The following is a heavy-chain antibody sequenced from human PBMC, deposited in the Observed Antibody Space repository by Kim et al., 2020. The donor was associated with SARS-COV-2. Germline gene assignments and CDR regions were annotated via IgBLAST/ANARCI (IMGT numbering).Heavy chain of an antibody. J-gene: IGHJ3*02. Sequence: KGRFSISRDNSKNTLYLQMNSLRAEDTAVYFCARDGRKIVGPTRANAFDIWGQGTMVTVSS. V-gene: IGHV3-66*01. CDR3: ARDGRKIVGPTRANAFDI. D-gene: IGHD1-26*01.